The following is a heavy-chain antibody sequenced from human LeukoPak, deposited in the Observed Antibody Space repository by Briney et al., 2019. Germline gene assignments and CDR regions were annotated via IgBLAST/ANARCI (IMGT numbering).Heavy chain of an antibody. Sequence: GCSLRLSCAASGFTFSSYWMHWLRQEPRKGLVWVSRISTDWCSRSYADSVKGRCTISRDNGKNTLYLQMHSLRAEETAVYYRASYLTSIPSGMDVWGQGATVTVSS. D-gene: IGHD2/OR15-2a*01. V-gene: IGHV3-74*01. J-gene: IGHJ6*02. CDR2: ISTDWCSR. CDR3: ASYLTSIPSGMDV. CDR1: GFTFSSYW.